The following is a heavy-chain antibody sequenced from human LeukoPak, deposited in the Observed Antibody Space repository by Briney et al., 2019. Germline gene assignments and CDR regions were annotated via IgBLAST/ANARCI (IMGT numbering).Heavy chain of an antibody. Sequence: GRSLRLSCAAPGFTFSSYAMHWVRQAPGKGLEWVAVISYDGSNKYYADSVKGRVTISSDNSKNTLYLQMNSLRAEDTAVYYCARDQQKIPLHAFDVWGQGTMVTVSS. J-gene: IGHJ3*01. D-gene: IGHD2-2*02. V-gene: IGHV3-30-3*01. CDR1: GFTFSSYA. CDR2: ISYDGSNK. CDR3: ARDQQKIPLHAFDV.